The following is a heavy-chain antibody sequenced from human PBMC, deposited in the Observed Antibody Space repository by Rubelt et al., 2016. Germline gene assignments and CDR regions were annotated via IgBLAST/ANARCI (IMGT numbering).Heavy chain of an antibody. CDR1: GYTFTSYG. V-gene: IGHV1-18*01. J-gene: IGHJ4*02. D-gene: IGHD3-10*01. Sequence: QVQLVQSGAEVKKPGSSVKVSCKASGYTFTSYGISWVRQAPGQGLEWLGWISAYNGNPNVAQKLQGRVTMTTDTSTSTAYRELRSLRAEDTAVYYCAEGTPGGAFDYWGQGTLVTVSS. CDR3: AEGTPGGAFDY. CDR2: ISAYNGNP.